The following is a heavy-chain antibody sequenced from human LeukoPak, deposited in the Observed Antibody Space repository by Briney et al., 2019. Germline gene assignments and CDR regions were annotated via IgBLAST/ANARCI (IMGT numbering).Heavy chain of an antibody. D-gene: IGHD3-9*01. CDR1: GGSISSDY. Sequence: SETLSLTCTVSGGSISSDYWSWIRQPPGKGLEWIGDIYYSGTTNYNSSLKSRVTISVDTSKNQFSLRLSSVTAADTALYYCARGLTTRSYYFDYWGQGTLVTVSS. CDR2: IYYSGTT. J-gene: IGHJ4*02. V-gene: IGHV4-59*01. CDR3: ARGLTTRSYYFDY.